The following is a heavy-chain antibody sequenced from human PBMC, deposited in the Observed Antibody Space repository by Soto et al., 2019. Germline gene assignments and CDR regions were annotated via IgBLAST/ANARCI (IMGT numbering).Heavy chain of an antibody. J-gene: IGHJ4*02. V-gene: IGHV3-7*03. Sequence: GGSLRLSCAASGFSFRDYWMTWVRQAPGKGLEWVANIKDSGSGTYYLDSLKGRFTISRDNSKNTLYLLMNSLRAEDTAVYYCAKGGSSSWLNYFDYWGQGTLVTVS. CDR2: IKDSGSGT. CDR1: GFSFRDYW. CDR3: AKGGSSSWLNYFDY. D-gene: IGHD6-13*01.